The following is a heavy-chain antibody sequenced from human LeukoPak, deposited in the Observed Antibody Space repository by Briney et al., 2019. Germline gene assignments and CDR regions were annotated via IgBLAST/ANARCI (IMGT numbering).Heavy chain of an antibody. CDR1: GFTFSSYW. V-gene: IGHV3-74*01. D-gene: IGHD3-10*02. CDR3: ARRGLVPAFDI. J-gene: IGHJ3*02. CDR2: VNSDGNIT. Sequence: GGSLRLSCAASGFTFSSYWMHWARQAPGKGLVWLSRVNSDGNITTYADSVRGRFTVSRDNAKNTLYLQMNSLRAEDTAVYYCARRGLVPAFDIWGQGTTVIVTS.